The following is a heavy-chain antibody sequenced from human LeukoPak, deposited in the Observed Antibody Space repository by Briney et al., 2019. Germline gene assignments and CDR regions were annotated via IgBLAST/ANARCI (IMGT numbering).Heavy chain of an antibody. CDR3: ARQNSGYDLGPFAY. CDR1: GGSISSYY. Sequence: SETLSLTCTVSGGSISSYYWSWIRQPPGNGLEGIAYISYSGSTNNNPSLRSRVTISLDTSKNHFSLKLSSVTAADTAVYYCARQNSGYDLGPFAYWGQGTLVTVSS. V-gene: IGHV4-59*08. D-gene: IGHD5-12*01. CDR2: ISYSGST. J-gene: IGHJ4*02.